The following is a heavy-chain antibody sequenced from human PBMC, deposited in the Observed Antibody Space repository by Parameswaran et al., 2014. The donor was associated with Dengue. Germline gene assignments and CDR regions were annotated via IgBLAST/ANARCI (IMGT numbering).Heavy chain of an antibody. V-gene: IGHV1-69*01. CDR3: ARGYGDYEYYYYPMDV. J-gene: IGHJ6*02. Sequence: WVRQAPGQGLEWMGGIISIFGTTSYAQKFQGRVTITADQSTNTAYMELSSLRSEDTAVYYCARGYGDYEYYYYPMDVWGQGTTVTVSS. D-gene: IGHD4-17*01. CDR2: IISIFGTT.